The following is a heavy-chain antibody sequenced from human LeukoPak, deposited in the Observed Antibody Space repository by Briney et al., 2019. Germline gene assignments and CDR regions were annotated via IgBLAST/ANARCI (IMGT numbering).Heavy chain of an antibody. D-gene: IGHD3-10*01. Sequence: SVKVSCKASGGTFSSYAISWVRQAPGQGLEWMGGIIPIFGTANYAQKFQGRVTITADKSTSTAYMELSSLRSEDTAVYYCARAGDYYGSGSYYNVLTPIFDYWGQGTLVTVSS. CDR2: IIPIFGTA. CDR3: ARAGDYYGSGSYYNVLTPIFDY. V-gene: IGHV1-69*06. J-gene: IGHJ4*02. CDR1: GGTFSSYA.